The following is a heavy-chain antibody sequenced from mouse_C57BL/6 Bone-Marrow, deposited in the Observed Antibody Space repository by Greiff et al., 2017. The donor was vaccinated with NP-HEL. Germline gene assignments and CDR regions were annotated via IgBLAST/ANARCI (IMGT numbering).Heavy chain of an antibody. CDR3: ARDQYY. J-gene: IGHJ4*01. CDR2: ISDGGSYT. CDR1: GFTFSSYA. Sequence: EVKLVESGGGLVKAGGSLKLSCAASGFTFSSYAMSWVRQTPEKRLEWVATISDGGSYTYYPDNVKGRFTISRDNAKNNLYLQMSHLKSEDTAMYYCARDQYYWGQGTSVTVSS. V-gene: IGHV5-4*01.